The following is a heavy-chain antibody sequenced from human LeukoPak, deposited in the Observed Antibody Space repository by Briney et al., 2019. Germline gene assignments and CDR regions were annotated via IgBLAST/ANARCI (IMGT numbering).Heavy chain of an antibody. CDR2: ISGSGGST. D-gene: IGHD6-19*01. CDR1: GFTFSSHA. V-gene: IGHV3-23*01. J-gene: IGHJ4*02. Sequence: GGSLRLSCAASGFTFSSHAMSWVRQAPGKGLEWFSVISGSGGSTYYADSVKGRFTISRDNSKNTLYLQMNSLRAEDTAVYYCAKDYSSGWYRFDYWGQGTLVTVSS. CDR3: AKDYSSGWYRFDY.